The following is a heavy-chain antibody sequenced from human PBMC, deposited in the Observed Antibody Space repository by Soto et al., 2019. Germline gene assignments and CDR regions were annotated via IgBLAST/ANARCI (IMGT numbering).Heavy chain of an antibody. J-gene: IGHJ6*02. CDR3: GISRYDSTYYYYGMDV. CDR1: GGTFSSHT. Sequence: QVQLVQSGAEVEKPGSSVKVSCKASGGTFSSHTLSWVRQAPRQGLEWMGRIIPILGIVNYAQKFQGRVTLAAEKSSRTAYMELSSLRSQDTAVYYCGISRYDSTYYYYGMDVWGQAATVTVSS. V-gene: IGHV1-69*02. CDR2: IIPILGIV. D-gene: IGHD3-22*01.